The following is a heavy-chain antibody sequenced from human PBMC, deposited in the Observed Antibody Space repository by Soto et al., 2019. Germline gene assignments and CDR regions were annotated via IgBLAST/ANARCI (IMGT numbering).Heavy chain of an antibody. D-gene: IGHD6-19*01. CDR1: GHTFTRYW. CDR3: ARRIPGAGNDAFDI. CDR2: IDPNDSYI. V-gene: IGHV5-10-1*01. Sequence: GASQKISCKGSGHTFTRYWITWVRQMPGKGLERMGRIDPNDSYINYSQSFKGHVTISTDKSIKTAYLQWSSLKASDTAMYYCARRIPGAGNDAFDIWGQGTMVTVS. J-gene: IGHJ3*02.